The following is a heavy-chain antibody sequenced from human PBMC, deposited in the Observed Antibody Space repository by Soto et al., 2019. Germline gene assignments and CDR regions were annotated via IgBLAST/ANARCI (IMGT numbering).Heavy chain of an antibody. CDR1: GFTFSSYA. D-gene: IGHD3-10*01. J-gene: IGHJ4*02. Sequence: LRLSCAASGFTFSSYAMSWVRQAPGKGLEWVSASSGSGGSTYSADSVKGRFTISRDNSKNTLYLQMNSLRAEDTAVYYCAKPSSHSGSYYNGFDYWGQGTLVTVSS. V-gene: IGHV3-23*01. CDR3: AKPSSHSGSYYNGFDY. CDR2: SSGSGGST.